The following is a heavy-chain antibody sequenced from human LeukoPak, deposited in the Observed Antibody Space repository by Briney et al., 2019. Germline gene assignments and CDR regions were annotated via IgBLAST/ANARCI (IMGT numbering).Heavy chain of an antibody. J-gene: IGHJ4*02. CDR3: ATTLHSGYYDLY. CDR1: GFTFSSYT. CDR2: IGGSGAGT. D-gene: IGHD3-22*01. V-gene: IGHV3-23*01. Sequence: TGGSLRLSCAASGFTFSSYTMSWVRQAPGKGLEWVSGIGGSGAGTYYAVSVKGRFTISRDNSKNTLYLQMNSLRAEDTAVYYCATTLHSGYYDLYWGQGTLVTVSS.